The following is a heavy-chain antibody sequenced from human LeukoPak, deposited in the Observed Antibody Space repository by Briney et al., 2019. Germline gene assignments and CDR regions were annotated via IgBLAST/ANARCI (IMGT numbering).Heavy chain of an antibody. Sequence: GGSLRLSCAASGFTFSSYGMHWVRQAPGKGLEWVAFIRYDGRNKYYADSVKGRFTISRDNSKNTLYLQMNSLRAEDTAIYYCAKGLHYNILTGFRRNDYFESWGQGTLVTVSS. V-gene: IGHV3-30*02. CDR3: AKGLHYNILTGFRRNDYFES. D-gene: IGHD3-9*01. J-gene: IGHJ4*02. CDR2: IRYDGRNK. CDR1: GFTFSSYG.